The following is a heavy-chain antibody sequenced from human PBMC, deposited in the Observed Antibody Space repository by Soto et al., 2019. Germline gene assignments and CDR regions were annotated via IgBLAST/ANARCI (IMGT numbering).Heavy chain of an antibody. Sequence: PSETLSLTCSVSGGTISGYYWTWIRQPAGKGLEWIGRIYSSGNTKYNPSLQSRVTMSLDTSNNQFSLRLTSVTAPDTAVYYCARGQRFSDWFDPWGQGTLVTVSS. CDR3: ARGQRFSDWFDP. CDR2: IYSSGNT. CDR1: GGTISGYY. D-gene: IGHD3-3*01. V-gene: IGHV4-4*07. J-gene: IGHJ5*02.